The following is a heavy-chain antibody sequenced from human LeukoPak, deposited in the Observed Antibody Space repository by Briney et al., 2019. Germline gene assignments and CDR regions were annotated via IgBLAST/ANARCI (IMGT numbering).Heavy chain of an antibody. CDR1: GYTFTSYG. CDR2: ISAYNGNT. Sequence: ASVKVSCKASGYTFTSYGISWVRQAPGQGLEWMGWISAYNGNTNYAQKLQGRVTMTTDTSTSTAYMELRSLRSDDTAVYYCARTHYDILTGYYNVPYYFDYWGQGTVVTVSS. V-gene: IGHV1-18*01. D-gene: IGHD3-9*01. CDR3: ARTHYDILTGYYNVPYYFDY. J-gene: IGHJ4*02.